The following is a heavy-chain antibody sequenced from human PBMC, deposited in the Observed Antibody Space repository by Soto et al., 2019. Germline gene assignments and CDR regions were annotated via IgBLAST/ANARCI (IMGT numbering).Heavy chain of an antibody. CDR1: GFTFSSYA. CDR2: IKQDGSEK. D-gene: IGHD2-2*01. J-gene: IGHJ4*02. CDR3: VRGCGRSSCPYYFDY. Sequence: GGSLRLSCAASGFTFSSYAMSWVRQAPGKGLEWVATIKQDGSEKYHVDSVKGRFTISRDNAKESLYLEMNSLRAEDTAVYFCVRGCGRSSCPYYFDYWGQGSLVTVSS. V-gene: IGHV3-7*01.